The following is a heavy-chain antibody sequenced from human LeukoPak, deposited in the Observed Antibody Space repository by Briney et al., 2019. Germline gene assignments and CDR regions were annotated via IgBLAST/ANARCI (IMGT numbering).Heavy chain of an antibody. CDR1: GFTFSNYA. CDR3: ARETRRGDAFDI. J-gene: IGHJ3*02. D-gene: IGHD3-16*01. V-gene: IGHV3-64*01. CDR2: ISSKGGST. Sequence: GGSLRLSCAASGFTFSNYAMHWVRQAPGKRLEYVSAISSKGGSTHYANSVKGRYTISRDKSKNTVYLKMGSLRAEDMAVYYCARETRRGDAFDIWGQGTMVTVS.